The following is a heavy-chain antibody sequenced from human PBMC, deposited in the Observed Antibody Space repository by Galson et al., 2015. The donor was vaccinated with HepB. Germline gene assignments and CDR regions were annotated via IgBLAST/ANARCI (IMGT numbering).Heavy chain of an antibody. CDR1: GFTFSTYS. V-gene: IGHV3-48*01. Sequence: SLRLSCAASGFTFSTYSMNWVRQAPGKGLEWVPYISSSGTIYYADSVKGRFTISRDNAKNSLYLQMNSLRAEDTAVYYCARDRYGSYWGQGTLVTVSS. J-gene: IGHJ4*02. D-gene: IGHD5-18*01. CDR3: ARDRYGSY. CDR2: ISSSGTI.